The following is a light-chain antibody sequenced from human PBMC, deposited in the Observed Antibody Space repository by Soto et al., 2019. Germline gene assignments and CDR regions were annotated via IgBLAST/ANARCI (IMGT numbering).Light chain of an antibody. CDR2: GAS. CDR1: QSVSNNY. CDR3: QQRSNWPRT. Sequence: EIVLTQSPGTLSLSPGESATLSCRASQSVSNNYLAWYQQKPGQAPRLLIYGASSRATGIPDRFSGSGSGTDFTLTISSLEPEDLAVYFCQQRSNWPRTFGQGTKVDIK. J-gene: IGKJ1*01. V-gene: IGKV3D-20*02.